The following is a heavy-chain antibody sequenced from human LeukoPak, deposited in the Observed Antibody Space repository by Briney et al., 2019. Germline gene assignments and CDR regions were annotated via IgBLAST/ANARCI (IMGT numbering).Heavy chain of an antibody. CDR3: ARNDSVAGTTFDY. Sequence: PSETLSLTCAVYGGSFSGYYWSWIRQPPGKGLEWIGEINHSGSTKYNPSLKSRVTISVDTSKNQFSLKLSSVTAADTAVYYCARNDSVAGTTFDYWGQGTLVTVSS. D-gene: IGHD6-19*01. CDR2: INHSGST. J-gene: IGHJ4*02. V-gene: IGHV4-34*01. CDR1: GGSFSGYY.